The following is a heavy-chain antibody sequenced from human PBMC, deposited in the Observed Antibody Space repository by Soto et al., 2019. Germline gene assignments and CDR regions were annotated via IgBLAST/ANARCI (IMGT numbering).Heavy chain of an antibody. J-gene: IGHJ4*02. V-gene: IGHV3-48*02. CDR2: ISFSGNTI. CDR1: GFTFDDYG. D-gene: IGHD5-18*01. CDR3: ARRLDPLQYSDY. Sequence: PGGSLRLSCAASGFTFDDYGMNCVRQAPWKRLEWVSFISFSGNTIYYADSVRGRFTISRDNAKSTLFLQMNSLRDYDTATYYCARRLDPLQYSDYWGRGTLVTVSS.